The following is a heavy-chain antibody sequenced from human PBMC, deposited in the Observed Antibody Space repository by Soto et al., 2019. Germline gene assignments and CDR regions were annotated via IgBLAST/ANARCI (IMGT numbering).Heavy chain of an antibody. Sequence: GALRLSCAASGFTFSSYEMNWVRQAPGKGLEWVSYISSSGSTIYYADSVKGRFTISRDNAKNSLYLQMNSLRAEDTAVYYCARDRYYYGSGSRRTSYYYYYGMDVWGQGTTVTVSS. CDR2: ISSSGSTI. J-gene: IGHJ6*02. D-gene: IGHD3-10*01. CDR1: GFTFSSYE. CDR3: ARDRYYYGSGSRRTSYYYYYGMDV. V-gene: IGHV3-48*03.